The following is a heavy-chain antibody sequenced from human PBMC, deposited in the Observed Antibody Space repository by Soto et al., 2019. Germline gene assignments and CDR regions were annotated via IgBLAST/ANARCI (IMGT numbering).Heavy chain of an antibody. CDR2: ISNSDNTI. J-gene: IGHJ4*02. D-gene: IGHD5-12*01. CDR1: EWRSSGYD. V-gene: IGHV3-11*01. CDR3: ATYGGYVRSLDY. Sequence: RVSCAAAEWRSSGYDRGWISKEPGKGLEWISFISNSDNTIYYADSMKGRFTISRGNAENSLYLQMNSLRAEDTAVYYCATYGGYVRSLDYWGQGTLVTVS.